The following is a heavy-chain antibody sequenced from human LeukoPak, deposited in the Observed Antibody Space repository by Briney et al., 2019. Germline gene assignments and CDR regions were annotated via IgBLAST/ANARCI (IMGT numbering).Heavy chain of an antibody. D-gene: IGHD3-22*01. CDR2: IYPGDSDT. CDR1: GYSFTSYW. V-gene: IGHV5-51*01. CDR3: ARIGDSGGYYYVPYFDY. Sequence: GESLKISCKGSGYSFTSYWIGWVRQMPGKGLEWMGIIYPGDSDTRYSPSFQGQVTISADKSISTAYLQWSSLKASDTAMYYCARIGDSGGYYYVPYFDYWGQGTLVTVSS. J-gene: IGHJ4*02.